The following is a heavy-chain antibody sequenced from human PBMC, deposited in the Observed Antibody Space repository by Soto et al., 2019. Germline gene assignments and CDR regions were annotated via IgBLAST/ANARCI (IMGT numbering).Heavy chain of an antibody. D-gene: IGHD6-19*01. Sequence: PSGTPPLTSTVSGGSISSYYGSWIRQPPGKGLEWIGYIYYSGSTNYNPSLKSRVTISVDTSKNQFSLKLSSVTAADTAVYYCARHLDIAVAGIDYWGQGALVTVSS. CDR3: ARHLDIAVAGIDY. CDR2: IYYSGST. J-gene: IGHJ4*02. V-gene: IGHV4-59*08. CDR1: GGSISSYY.